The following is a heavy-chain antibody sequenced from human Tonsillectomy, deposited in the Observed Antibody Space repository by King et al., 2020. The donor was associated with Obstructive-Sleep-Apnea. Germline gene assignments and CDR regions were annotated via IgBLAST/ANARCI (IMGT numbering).Heavy chain of an antibody. V-gene: IGHV5-51*01. J-gene: IGHJ3*02. D-gene: IGHD3-22*01. CDR1: GYSFTSYW. CDR3: ARGTRGYYDSSGYYDDAFDI. Sequence: VQLVESGAEVKKPGESLKISCKGSGYSFTSYWIGWVRQMPGKGLEWMGIIYPGDSDTRYSPSFQGHGTISADKSISTAYLQWSSLKASDTAMYYCARGTRGYYDSSGYYDDAFDIWGQGTMVTVSS. CDR2: IYPGDSDT.